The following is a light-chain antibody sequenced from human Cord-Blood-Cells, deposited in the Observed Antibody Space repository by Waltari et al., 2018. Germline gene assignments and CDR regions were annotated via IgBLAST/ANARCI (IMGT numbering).Light chain of an antibody. CDR1: QSVSSN. CDR2: GAS. Sequence: EIVMTTSPATLSVSLGERATLSCRASQSVSSNLAWYQQKPGQAPRLLIYGASTRATGIPARFSGSGSGTEFTLTISSLQSEDFAVYYCQQYNNWPPNSFGQGTKLEIK. J-gene: IGKJ2*03. V-gene: IGKV3-15*01. CDR3: QQYNNWPPNS.